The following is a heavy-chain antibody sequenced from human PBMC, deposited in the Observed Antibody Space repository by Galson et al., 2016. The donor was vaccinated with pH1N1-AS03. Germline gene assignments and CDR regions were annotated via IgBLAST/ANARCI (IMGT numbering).Heavy chain of an antibody. CDR3: AREEGGFGRNWLQTDAFDI. Sequence: SLRLSCAASGFIFTHYSMHWVRQAPGKGLEWVAVMSYEGTTTYYADSVKGRFTISRDNSKNTLYLQMNSLRTEDTGLYYCAREEGGFGRNWLQTDAFDIWGQGTMVTVSS. D-gene: IGHD3-9*01. CDR2: MSYEGTTT. CDR1: GFIFTHYS. V-gene: IGHV3-30-3*01. J-gene: IGHJ3*02.